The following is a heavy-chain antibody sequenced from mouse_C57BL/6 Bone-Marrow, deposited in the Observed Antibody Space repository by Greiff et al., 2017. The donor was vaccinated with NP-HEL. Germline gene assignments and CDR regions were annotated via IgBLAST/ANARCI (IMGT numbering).Heavy chain of an antibody. CDR1: GFTFSDYG. CDR3: ARPGDWGVDY. CDR2: ISSGSSTI. J-gene: IGHJ2*01. D-gene: IGHD4-1*01. Sequence: EVKLVESGGGLVKPGGSLKLSCAASGFTFSDYGMHWVRQAPEKGLEWVAYISSGSSTIYYADTVKGRFTISRDNAKNTLFLQMTSLRSEDTAMYYCARPGDWGVDYWGPGTTLTVSS. V-gene: IGHV5-17*01.